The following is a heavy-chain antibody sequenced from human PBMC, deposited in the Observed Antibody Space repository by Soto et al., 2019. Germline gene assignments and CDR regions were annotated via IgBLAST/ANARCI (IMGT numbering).Heavy chain of an antibody. CDR3: ARARDCTNGVCQPVHWFDP. V-gene: IGHV4-59*01. J-gene: IGHJ5*02. Sequence: SETLSLTCTASGGSISSYYWSWIRQPPGKGLEWIGYIYYSGSTNYNPSLKSRVTISVDTSKNQFSLKLSSVTAADTAVYYCARARDCTNGVCQPVHWFDPWGQGTMVTVS. CDR1: GGSISSYY. CDR2: IYYSGST. D-gene: IGHD2-8*01.